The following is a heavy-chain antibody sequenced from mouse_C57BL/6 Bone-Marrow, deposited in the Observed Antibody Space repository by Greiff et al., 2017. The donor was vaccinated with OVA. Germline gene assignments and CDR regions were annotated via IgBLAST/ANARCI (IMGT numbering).Heavy chain of an antibody. Sequence: DVKLVESGGGLVKPGGSLKLSCAASGFTFSSYAMSWVRQTPEKRLEWVATISDGGSYTYYPDNVKGRFTISRDNAKNNLYLQMSHLKSEDTAMYYCARDRPPKNAWFAYWGQGTLVTVSA. D-gene: IGHD1-3*01. CDR2: ISDGGSYT. V-gene: IGHV5-4*01. CDR3: ARDRPPKNAWFAY. CDR1: GFTFSSYA. J-gene: IGHJ3*01.